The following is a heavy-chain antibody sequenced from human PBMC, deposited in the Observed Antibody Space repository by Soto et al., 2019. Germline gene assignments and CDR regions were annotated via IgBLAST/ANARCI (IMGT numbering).Heavy chain of an antibody. Sequence: EVQLVESGGGLVKPGGSLRLSCAASGFTFSSYSMNWVRQAPGKGLEWVSSISSSSSYIYYADSVKGRFTISRDNAKNSLYLQMNSLRAEDTAVYYCXRGSGIAAAGRGYWGQGTLVTVSS. D-gene: IGHD6-13*01. CDR2: ISSSSSYI. V-gene: IGHV3-21*01. CDR3: XRGSGIAAAGRGY. J-gene: IGHJ4*02. CDR1: GFTFSSYS.